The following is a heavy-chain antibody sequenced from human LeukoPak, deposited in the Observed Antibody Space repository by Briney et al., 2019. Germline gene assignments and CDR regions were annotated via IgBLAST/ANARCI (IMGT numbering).Heavy chain of an antibody. V-gene: IGHV3-30*01. Sequence: GGSLTLSCAASGFSFSSYAMQWVRQAPGKGLEWVAVISHDGSNKYNADSVKGRFTISRDNSKNTVSLQMNSLRAEDTALYYCARSTRSILGADIYYYYMDVWGKGTTVTVSS. D-gene: IGHD3-3*01. CDR2: ISHDGSNK. CDR1: GFSFSSYA. CDR3: ARSTRSILGADIYYYYMDV. J-gene: IGHJ6*03.